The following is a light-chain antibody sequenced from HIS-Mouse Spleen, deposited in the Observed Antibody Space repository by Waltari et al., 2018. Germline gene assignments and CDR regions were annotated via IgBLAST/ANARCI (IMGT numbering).Light chain of an antibody. CDR3: NSRDSSGNHVV. CDR1: GLRRYY. Sequence: SSELTQDPAVSVALGQTVRIACQGDGLRRYYASWYQQKPGQAPVLVIYGKNNRPSGIPDRFSGSSSGNTASLTITGAQAEDEADYYCNSRDSSGNHVVFGGGTKLTVL. J-gene: IGLJ2*01. CDR2: GKN. V-gene: IGLV3-19*01.